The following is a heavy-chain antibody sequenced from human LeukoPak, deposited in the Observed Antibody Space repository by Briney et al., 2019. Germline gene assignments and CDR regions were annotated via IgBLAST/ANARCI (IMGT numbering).Heavy chain of an antibody. J-gene: IGHJ4*02. V-gene: IGHV3-53*01. CDR3: AGSLAYCGGDCRLGDY. Sequence: PGGSLRLSCAASGFTVSNNYMSWVRQAPGKGLESVSVIYIGGSTYYADSVKGRFTISRDNAKNSLFLQMNSLRAEDTAVYYCAGSLAYCGGDCRLGDYWGQGTLVTVSS. D-gene: IGHD2-21*02. CDR2: IYIGGST. CDR1: GFTVSNNY.